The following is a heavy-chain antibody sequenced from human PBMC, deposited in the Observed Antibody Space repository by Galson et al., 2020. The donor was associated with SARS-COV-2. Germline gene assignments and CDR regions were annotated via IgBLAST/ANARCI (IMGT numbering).Heavy chain of an antibody. D-gene: IGHD6-19*01. V-gene: IGHV3-64D*08. CDR2: ISDSEGNT. CDR1: GFTFRNYA. CDR3: VKEGRTGWYYFDY. J-gene: IGHJ4*02. Sequence: GGSLRLSCPASGFTFRNYAMHWVRQAPGKGLEYVSGISDSEGNTYYADSVKGRFTISRDNSKDTLYLQMSSLRPEDTAVYYCVKEGRTGWYYFDYWGQGTLVTVSS.